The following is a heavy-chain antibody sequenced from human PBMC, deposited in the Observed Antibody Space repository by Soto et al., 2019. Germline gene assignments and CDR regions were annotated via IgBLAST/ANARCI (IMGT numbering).Heavy chain of an antibody. J-gene: IGHJ5*02. Sequence: SETLSLTCAVYGGSFSGYYWSWIRQPPGKGLEWIGEINHSGSTNYNPSLKSRVTISVDTSKNQFSLKLSSVTAADTAVYYCAINPGEGSSSRAASWFDPWGQGTLVTVSS. CDR2: INHSGST. V-gene: IGHV4-34*01. CDR1: GGSFSGYY. D-gene: IGHD3-16*01. CDR3: AINPGEGSSSRAASWFDP.